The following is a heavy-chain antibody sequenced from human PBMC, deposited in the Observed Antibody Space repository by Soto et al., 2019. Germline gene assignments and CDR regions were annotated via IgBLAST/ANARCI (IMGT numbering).Heavy chain of an antibody. CDR1: GGSISSGDYY. CDR2: IYKKGNS. Sequence: QVQLQESGPGLVKPSQTLSLTCTVSGGSISSGDYYWNWIRQRPGKGLEWIGYIYKKGNSYNNPYVKSGATMSLDTAKNQLSLQLSSVTAADTGIYFCAGLRGFRFGIVVWYFGYWGLGSLVSVSS. J-gene: IGHJ4*02. D-gene: IGHD2-8*02. CDR3: AGLRGFRFGIVVWYFGY. V-gene: IGHV4-31*03.